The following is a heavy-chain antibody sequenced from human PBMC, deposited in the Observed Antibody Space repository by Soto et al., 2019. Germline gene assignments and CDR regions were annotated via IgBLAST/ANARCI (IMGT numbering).Heavy chain of an antibody. CDR3: AKDGASLRFLGGTDYYYGMDV. CDR1: GFTFSSYA. CDR2: ISGSGGST. V-gene: IGHV3-23*01. Sequence: GGSLRLSCAASGFTFSSYAMSWVRQAPGKGLEWVSAISGSGGSTYYADSVKGRFTISRDNSKNTLYLQMNSLRAEDTAVYYCAKDGASLRFLGGTDYYYGMDVWGQGTTVTVS. J-gene: IGHJ6*02. D-gene: IGHD3-3*01.